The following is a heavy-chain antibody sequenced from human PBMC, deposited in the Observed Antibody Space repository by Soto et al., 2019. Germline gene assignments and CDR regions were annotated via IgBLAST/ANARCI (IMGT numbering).Heavy chain of an antibody. CDR2: ISPDGSEE. Sequence: EVQLVESGGGLVQPGGSLRLSCAASGFTFSGYWMTWVRQAPGKGLEGVANISPDGSEEYYVDSVKGRFTISGDNAKNSVYLQMNSLRGEDTALYYCTRDLNHDTGPWGQGTQVTVSS. CDR1: GFTFSGYW. V-gene: IGHV3-7*04. D-gene: IGHD2-8*02. CDR3: TRDLNHDTGP. J-gene: IGHJ5*02.